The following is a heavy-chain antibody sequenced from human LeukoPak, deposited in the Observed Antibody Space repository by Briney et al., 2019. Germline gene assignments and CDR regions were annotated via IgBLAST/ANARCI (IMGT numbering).Heavy chain of an antibody. D-gene: IGHD4-23*01. CDR1: GFTFSNHG. CDR3: ARDAFDYGGNSPGY. Sequence: GGSLRLSCAASGFTFSNHGMQWVRQAPGKGLEWVAFIRYDGTKQYYADSVKGRFTISRDNAKNSLYLQMNSLRAEDTAVYYCARDAFDYGGNSPGYWGQGTLVTVSS. CDR2: IRYDGTKQ. J-gene: IGHJ4*02. V-gene: IGHV3-30*02.